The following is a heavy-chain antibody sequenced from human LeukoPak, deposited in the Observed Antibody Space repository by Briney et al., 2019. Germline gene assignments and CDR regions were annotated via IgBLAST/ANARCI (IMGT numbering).Heavy chain of an antibody. CDR3: ARVRGSTKWELLDA. Sequence: SETLSLTCTVSGGSISSYSWSWIRQPPGKGLEWIGYLYYTGSTNYNPSLKSRVTISVDTSKNQFFLKLTSVTAADTAVYYCARVRGSTKWELLDAWGQGTLVTVSS. CDR2: LYYTGST. CDR1: GGSISSYS. J-gene: IGHJ5*02. D-gene: IGHD1-26*01. V-gene: IGHV4-59*01.